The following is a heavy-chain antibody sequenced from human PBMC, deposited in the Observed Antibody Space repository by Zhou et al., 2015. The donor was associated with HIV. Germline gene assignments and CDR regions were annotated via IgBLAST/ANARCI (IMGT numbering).Heavy chain of an antibody. CDR2: INADNGKT. Sequence: LVQSGTEVRKPGSSVNVSCKASGGTFSGSDISWVRQAPGQGLEWMGWINADNGKTNYAQKFQGRVTLTTDRSTRTAYMELRTLRSDDAAIYYCATDDIGGYHSFNYWGQGTLVXVSS. J-gene: IGHJ4*02. CDR1: GGTFSGSD. CDR3: ATDDIGGYHSFNY. V-gene: IGHV1-18*01. D-gene: IGHD3-22*01.